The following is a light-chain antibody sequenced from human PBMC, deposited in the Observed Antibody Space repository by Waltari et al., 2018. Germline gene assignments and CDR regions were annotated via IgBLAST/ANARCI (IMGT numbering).Light chain of an antibody. J-gene: IGKJ2*01. V-gene: IGKV3-15*01. CDR1: QSVSIK. CDR2: DAS. CDR3: QQYYSAPFN. Sequence: EIVMTQSPANLSVSPGESATLSFRASQSVSIKLAWYQQKPGQAPRLLISDASTRATVIPPRFSGSGSGTDFTLTISSLQAEDVAVYYCQQYYSAPFNFGQGTKLEIK.